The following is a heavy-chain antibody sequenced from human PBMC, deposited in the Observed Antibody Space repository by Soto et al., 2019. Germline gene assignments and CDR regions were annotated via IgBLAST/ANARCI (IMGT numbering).Heavy chain of an antibody. CDR1: GFTFNNYS. D-gene: IGHD5-18*01. J-gene: IGHJ4*02. Sequence: EELLVESGGGLVKPGGSLRLSCAASGFTFNNYSINWVRQAPGKGLEWVSSISSNSNYKYYTASVKGRFTISRDYVKNSVVLQMDSLKSEDTAVYYCARFAEKGYNYGPYYFDLWGQGSLVTVSS. V-gene: IGHV3-21*01. CDR2: ISSNSNYK. CDR3: ARFAEKGYNYGPYYFDL.